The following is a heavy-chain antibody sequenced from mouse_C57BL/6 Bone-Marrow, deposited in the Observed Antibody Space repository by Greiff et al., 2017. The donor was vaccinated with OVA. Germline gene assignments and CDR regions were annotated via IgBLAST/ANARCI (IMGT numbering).Heavy chain of an antibody. Sequence: VKLQQSGAELVRPGASVKLSCTASGFNIKDDYMHWVKQRPEQGLEWIGWIDPENGDTEYASKFQGKATITADTSSNTAYLQLSSLTSEDTAVYYCTGGWLLLAWFAYWGQGTLVTVSA. D-gene: IGHD2-3*01. CDR1: GFNIKDDY. V-gene: IGHV14-4*01. CDR3: TGGWLLLAWFAY. J-gene: IGHJ3*01. CDR2: IDPENGDT.